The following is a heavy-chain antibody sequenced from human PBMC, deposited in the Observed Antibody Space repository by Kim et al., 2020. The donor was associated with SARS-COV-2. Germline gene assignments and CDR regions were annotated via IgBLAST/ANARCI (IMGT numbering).Heavy chain of an antibody. CDR2: ISYDGSNK. V-gene: IGHV3-30-3*01. D-gene: IGHD3-22*01. Sequence: GGSLRLSCAASGFTFSSYAMHWVRQAPGKGLEWVAVISYDGSNKYYADSVKGRFTISRDNSKNTLYLQMNSLRAEDTAVYYCARGGMYYDSSGYARRHLRYFDYWGQGTLVTVSS. J-gene: IGHJ4*02. CDR3: ARGGMYYDSSGYARRHLRYFDY. CDR1: GFTFSSYA.